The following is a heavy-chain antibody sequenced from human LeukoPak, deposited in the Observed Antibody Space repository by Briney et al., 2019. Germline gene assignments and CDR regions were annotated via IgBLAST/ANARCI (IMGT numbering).Heavy chain of an antibody. CDR2: ISSSGNNV. CDR1: GFTFSTYE. Sequence: GGSLRLSCAVSGFTFSTYEMNWVRQAPGKGLEWVSYISSSGNNVYYADSVKGRFSTSRDNAKNSLFLQMNSLRAEDTAVYYCARVANQNGDYWGQGTLVTVSS. V-gene: IGHV3-48*03. J-gene: IGHJ4*02. CDR3: ARVANQNGDY. D-gene: IGHD2-8*01.